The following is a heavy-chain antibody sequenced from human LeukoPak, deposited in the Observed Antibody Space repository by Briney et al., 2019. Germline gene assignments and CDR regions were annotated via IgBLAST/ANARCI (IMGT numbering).Heavy chain of an antibody. V-gene: IGHV3-23*01. Sequence: GGSLSLSCAASTFTFSSYAMSWVRQAPGKGLEWVSAISGSGGSTYYADSVKGRFTISRDNSKKTLYLQMNSLRAEDKAVYYCAKRWTYIDYWGQGTLVTVSS. D-gene: IGHD3/OR15-3a*01. CDR1: TFTFSSYA. CDR2: ISGSGGST. CDR3: AKRWTYIDY. J-gene: IGHJ4*02.